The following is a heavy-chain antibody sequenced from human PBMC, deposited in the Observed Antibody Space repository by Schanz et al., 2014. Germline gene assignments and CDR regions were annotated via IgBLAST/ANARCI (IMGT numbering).Heavy chain of an antibody. J-gene: IGHJ5*02. CDR2: INPNSDGT. CDR3: ARGDVNWFDP. Sequence: QVQLVQSGAEVKKPGASVKVSCKASGYSFTDYYIHWVRQAPGQGPEWLGWINPNSDGTKYAQKFQGRVTMTRDTSVNTAYLDLSSLTSDDTAVYYCARGDVNWFDPWGQGTLVTVSS. V-gene: IGHV1-2*02. CDR1: GYSFTDYY.